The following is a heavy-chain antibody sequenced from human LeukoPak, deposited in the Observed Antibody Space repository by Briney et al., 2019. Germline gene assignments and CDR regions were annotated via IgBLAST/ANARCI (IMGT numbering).Heavy chain of an antibody. CDR2: IYYSGST. J-gene: IGHJ6*03. CDR1: GGSISSYY. V-gene: IGHV4-59*01. D-gene: IGHD2-2*01. Sequence: PSETLSLTCTVSGGSISSYYWSWIRQPPGKGLEWIGYIYYSGSTNYNPSLKSRVTISVDTSKNQFSLKLSSVTAADTAVYYCARDKGRRCSSTSCYSLGYYYMDVWGKGTTVTVSS. CDR3: ARDKGRRCSSTSCYSLGYYYMDV.